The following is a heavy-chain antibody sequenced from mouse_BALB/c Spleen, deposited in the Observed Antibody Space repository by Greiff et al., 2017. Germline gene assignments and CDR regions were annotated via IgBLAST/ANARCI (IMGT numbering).Heavy chain of an antibody. J-gene: IGHJ4*01. CDR3: ARAPYDYDDYYAMDY. V-gene: IGHV5-4*02. D-gene: IGHD2-4*01. CDR1: GFTFSDYY. CDR2: ISDGGSYT. Sequence: EVQLVESGGGLVKPGGSLKLSCAASGFTFSDYYMYWVRQTPEKRLEWVATISDGGSYTYYPDSVKGRFTISRDNAKNNLYLQMSSLKSEDTAMYYCARAPYDYDDYYAMDYWGQGTSVTVSS.